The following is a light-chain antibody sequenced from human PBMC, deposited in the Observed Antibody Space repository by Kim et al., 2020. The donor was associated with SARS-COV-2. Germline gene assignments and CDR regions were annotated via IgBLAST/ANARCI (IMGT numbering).Light chain of an antibody. Sequence: APGDRATLSCRASQSVGSNYLAWYQQKPGQAPRLLIYSASSRATGIPDRFRGSGSGTDFTLSISGLEPEDFAVYYCQQYGHSTWTFGQGTKVDIK. CDR3: QQYGHSTWT. V-gene: IGKV3-20*01. CDR1: QSVGSNY. CDR2: SAS. J-gene: IGKJ1*01.